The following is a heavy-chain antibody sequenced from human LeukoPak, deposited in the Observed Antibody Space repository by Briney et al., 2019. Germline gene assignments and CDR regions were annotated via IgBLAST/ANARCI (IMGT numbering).Heavy chain of an antibody. Sequence: ASVKVSCKASGFTFTSSAMQWVRQARGQRLEWIGWIVVGSGNTNYAQKFQERVTITRDMSTSTAYMELSSLRSEDTAVYYCAAKYSSSWNDAFDIWGQETMVTVSS. CDR1: GFTFTSSA. CDR3: AAKYSSSWNDAFDI. CDR2: IVVGSGNT. J-gene: IGHJ3*02. V-gene: IGHV1-58*02. D-gene: IGHD6-13*01.